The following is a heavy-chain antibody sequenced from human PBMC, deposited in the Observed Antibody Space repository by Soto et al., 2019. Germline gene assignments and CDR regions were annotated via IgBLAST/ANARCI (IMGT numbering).Heavy chain of an antibody. J-gene: IGHJ4*02. CDR3: ARAPPTYYYDSSGSHY. V-gene: IGHV1-18*01. CDR1: GYTFTSYG. Sequence: GASVKVSCKASGYTFTSYGISWVRQAPGQGLEWMGWISAYNGNTNYAQKLQGRVTMTTDTSTSTAYMELRSLRSDDTAVYYCARAPPTYYYDSSGSHYWGQGTLVTVS. D-gene: IGHD3-22*01. CDR2: ISAYNGNT.